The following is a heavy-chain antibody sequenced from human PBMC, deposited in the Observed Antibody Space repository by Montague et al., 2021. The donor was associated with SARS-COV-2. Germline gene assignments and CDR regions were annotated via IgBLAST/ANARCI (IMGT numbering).Heavy chain of an antibody. CDR3: AKPFYDYIWGSYRQTGYFDY. CDR1: GFTFSSYG. V-gene: IGHV3-33*06. J-gene: IGHJ4*02. D-gene: IGHD3-16*02. CDR2: IWYDGSNK. Sequence: SLRLSCAASGFTFSSYGMHWVRQAPGKGLEWVAVIWYDGSNKYYADSVKGRFTISRDNSKNTLYLQMNGLRAEDTAVYYCAKPFYDYIWGSYRQTGYFDYWGQGTLVTVSS.